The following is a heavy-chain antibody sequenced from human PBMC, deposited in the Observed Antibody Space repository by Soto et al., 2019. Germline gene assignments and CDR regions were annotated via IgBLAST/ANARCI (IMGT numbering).Heavy chain of an antibody. CDR1: GFTFSSYA. CDR3: AKSPYDYVTATVGMDV. D-gene: IGHD3-16*01. J-gene: IGHJ6*02. V-gene: IGHV3-23*01. Sequence: EVQLLESGGGLVQPGGSLRLSCAASGFTFSSYAMSWVRQAPGKGLEWVSAISGSGGSTYYADSVKGRFTISRDNSKNTLYLQMNSLRAEDTAVYYCAKSPYDYVTATVGMDVWGQGTTVTVSS. CDR2: ISGSGGST.